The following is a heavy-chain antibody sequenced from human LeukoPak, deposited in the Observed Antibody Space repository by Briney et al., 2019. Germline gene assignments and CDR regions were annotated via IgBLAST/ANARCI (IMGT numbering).Heavy chain of an antibody. D-gene: IGHD3-10*01. CDR2: IYYSGST. CDR1: GGSISSSSYY. J-gene: IGHJ4*02. CDR3: ARDRGSDY. V-gene: IGHV4-39*07. Sequence: SETLSLTGTVSGGSISSSSYYWGWLRQPPGKGLEWIGSIYYSGSTNYNPSLKSRVTISVDTSKNQFSLKLSSVTAADTAVYYCARDRGSDYWGQGTLVTVSS.